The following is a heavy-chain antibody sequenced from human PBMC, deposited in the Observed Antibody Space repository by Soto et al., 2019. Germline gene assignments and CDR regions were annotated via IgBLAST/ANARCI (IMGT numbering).Heavy chain of an antibody. CDR2: IYYSGST. CDR3: ARHYYSSGCLYDFDY. CDR1: GGSISSSSYY. Sequence: SETLSLTCTVSGGSISSSSYYWGWIRQPPGKGLEWIGSIYYSGSTYYNPSLKSRVTISVDTSKNQFSLKLSSVTAADTAVYYCARHYYSSGCLYDFDYWGQGTLVTVSS. D-gene: IGHD6-19*01. J-gene: IGHJ4*02. V-gene: IGHV4-39*01.